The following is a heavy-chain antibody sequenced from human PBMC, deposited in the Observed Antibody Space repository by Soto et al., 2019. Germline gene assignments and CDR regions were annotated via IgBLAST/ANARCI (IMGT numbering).Heavy chain of an antibody. CDR2: IYYSGST. D-gene: IGHD5-18*01. Sequence: PSETLSLTCTVSGGSISSGDYYWSCIRQPPGKGLEWIGYIYYSGSTYYNPSLKSRVTISVDTSKNQFSLKLSSVTAADTAVYYCARDGGYSHGYEEYYFDYWGQGTLVTVSS. CDR1: GGSISSGDYY. V-gene: IGHV4-30-4*01. J-gene: IGHJ4*02. CDR3: ARDGGYSHGYEEYYFDY.